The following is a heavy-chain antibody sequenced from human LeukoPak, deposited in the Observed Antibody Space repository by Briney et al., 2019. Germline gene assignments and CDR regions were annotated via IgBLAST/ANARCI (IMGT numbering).Heavy chain of an antibody. CDR3: ARNPLWFGEWENAFDI. CDR2: IYYSGST. J-gene: IGHJ3*02. V-gene: IGHV4-31*03. Sequence: SQTLSLTCTISGGSISSGGYYWSWIRQHPGKGLEGIGYIYYSGSTYYNPSLKSRVTISVDTSKNQFSLKLSSVTAADTAVYYCARNPLWFGEWENAFDIWGQGTMVTVSS. CDR1: GGSISSGGYY. D-gene: IGHD3-10*01.